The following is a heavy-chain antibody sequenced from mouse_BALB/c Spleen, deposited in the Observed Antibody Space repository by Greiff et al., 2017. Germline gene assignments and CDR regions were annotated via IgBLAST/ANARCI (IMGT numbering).Heavy chain of an antibody. D-gene: IGHD2-3*01. V-gene: IGHV3-2*02. CDR2: ISYSGST. Sequence: EVQRVESGPGLVKPSQSLSLTCTVTGYSITSDYAWNWIRQFPGNKLEWMGYISYSGSTSYNPSLKSRISITRDTSKNQFFLQLNSVTTEDTATYYCARKRVYDGYYFDYWGQGTTLTVSS. CDR1: GYSITSDYA. J-gene: IGHJ2*01. CDR3: ARKRVYDGYYFDY.